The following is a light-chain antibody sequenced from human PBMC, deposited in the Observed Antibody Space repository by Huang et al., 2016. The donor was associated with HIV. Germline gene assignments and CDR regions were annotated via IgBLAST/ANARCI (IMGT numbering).Light chain of an antibody. CDR2: WAS. CDR3: QQHYSSPPT. Sequence: DIVMTQSPDSLAVSLGERATINCKSSQSLLYKSNNKNYLAWYQQKPGQPPNLLIYWASSRISGVPDRFSGSGSETDFTLTISSLQAEDVAVYYCQQHYSSPPTFGQGTKLEIK. V-gene: IGKV4-1*01. CDR1: QSLLYKSNNKNY. J-gene: IGKJ2*01.